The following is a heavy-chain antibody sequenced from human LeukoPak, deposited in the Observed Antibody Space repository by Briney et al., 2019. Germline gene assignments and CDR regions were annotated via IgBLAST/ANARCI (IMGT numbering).Heavy chain of an antibody. CDR2: IYYSGST. Sequence: PAETLSLTCTVSGGSISSSSYYWGWIRQPPGKGLEWIGSIYYSGSTYYNPSLKSRVTISVDTSKNQFSLKLSSVTAADTAVYYCARGSWMDVWGKGTTVTVSS. V-gene: IGHV4-39*07. CDR1: GGSISSSSYY. J-gene: IGHJ6*04. CDR3: ARGSWMDV. D-gene: IGHD6-13*01.